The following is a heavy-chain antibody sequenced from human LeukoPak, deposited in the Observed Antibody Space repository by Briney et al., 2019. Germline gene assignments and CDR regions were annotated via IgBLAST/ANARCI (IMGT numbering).Heavy chain of an antibody. CDR1: GFTFSSYG. Sequence: GGSLRLSCAASGFTFSSYGMHWVRQAPGKGLEWVAVISYDGSNKYYADSVKGRFTISRDNSKNTLYLQMNSLRAEDTAVYYCAREGAPQLERMTWLSYYYYGMDVWGQGTTVTVSS. V-gene: IGHV3-30*03. CDR3: AREGAPQLERMTWLSYYYYGMDV. D-gene: IGHD1-1*01. CDR2: ISYDGSNK. J-gene: IGHJ6*02.